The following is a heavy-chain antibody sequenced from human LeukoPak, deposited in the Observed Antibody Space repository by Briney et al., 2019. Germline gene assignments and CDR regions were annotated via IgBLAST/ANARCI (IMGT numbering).Heavy chain of an antibody. Sequence: SVKVSCKASGGTFSSYAISWVRQAPGQGLEWMGGIIPIFGTANYAQKFQGRVTITADESTSTAYMELSSLRSEDTAVYYCARPAGRGYYYYGMDVWGQGTTVTVSS. CDR3: ARPAGRGYYYYGMDV. CDR1: GGTFSSYA. V-gene: IGHV1-69*13. CDR2: IIPIFGTA. J-gene: IGHJ6*02.